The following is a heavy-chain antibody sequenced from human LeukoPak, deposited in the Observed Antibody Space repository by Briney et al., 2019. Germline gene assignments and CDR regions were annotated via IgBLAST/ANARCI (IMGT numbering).Heavy chain of an antibody. D-gene: IGHD3-9*01. CDR1: GGSISSGGYY. CDR2: IYHSGST. V-gene: IGHV4-30-2*01. J-gene: IGHJ3*02. Sequence: PSETLSLTCTDSGGSISSGGYYWSWTRQPPGKGLEWIGYIYHSGSTYYNPSLKSRVTISVDTSKNQFSLRLTSVTAADTAVYYCARILTGWAFDIWGPGTMVTVSS. CDR3: ARILTGWAFDI.